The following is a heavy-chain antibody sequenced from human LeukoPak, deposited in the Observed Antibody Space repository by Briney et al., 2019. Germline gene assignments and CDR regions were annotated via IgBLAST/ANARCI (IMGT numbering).Heavy chain of an antibody. Sequence: PSETLSLTCTVSGGSISSSSYYWGWIRQPPGKGLEWIGSIYYSGSTYYNPSLKSRVTISVDTSKNQFSLKLSSVTAADTAVYYCARLLSTVRAYYFDYWGQGTLVTVSS. D-gene: IGHD2-15*01. CDR3: ARLLSTVRAYYFDY. J-gene: IGHJ4*02. CDR2: IYYSGST. V-gene: IGHV4-39*01. CDR1: GGSISSSSYY.